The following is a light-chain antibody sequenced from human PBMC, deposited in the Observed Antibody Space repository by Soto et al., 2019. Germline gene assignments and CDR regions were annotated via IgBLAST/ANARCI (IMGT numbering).Light chain of an antibody. Sequence: DIVMTQSPDSLAVSLGERATINCKSSQSVLYSSNNKNYLAWYQQKPGQPPNLLVYWASTRECGVPDRFSGSGSGTDFTLTISSLQAEDVAVYYCQQYYSTPRTFGQGTKVEI. J-gene: IGKJ1*01. V-gene: IGKV4-1*01. CDR3: QQYYSTPRT. CDR2: WAS. CDR1: QSVLYSSNNKNY.